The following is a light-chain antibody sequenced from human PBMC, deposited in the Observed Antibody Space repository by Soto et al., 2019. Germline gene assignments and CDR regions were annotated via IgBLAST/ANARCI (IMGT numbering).Light chain of an antibody. CDR3: QQYGSSGT. CDR1: QSVSNNY. V-gene: IGKV3-20*01. Sequence: EIVLTQSPGTLSLSPLEIATLSFMASQSVSNNYLAWYQQKPGQAPRLPIYGASNRATGIPDRFSGSGSGTDFTLTISRLETEDFAVYYCQQYGSSGTFGQGTKVDIK. CDR2: GAS. J-gene: IGKJ1*01.